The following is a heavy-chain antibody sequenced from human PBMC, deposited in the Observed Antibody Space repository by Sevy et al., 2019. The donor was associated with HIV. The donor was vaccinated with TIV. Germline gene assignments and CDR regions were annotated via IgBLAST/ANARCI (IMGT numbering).Heavy chain of an antibody. J-gene: IGHJ4*02. Sequence: GGSLRLSCAVSGFSFSHYAFHWVRQAPGKGLEWVSLISYDGTYKDYADFVKGRFTISRDNSKNTLYLQMNSLGGNDTAVYYCARVAVSYCTNDCYHRFDYWGPGALVTVSS. CDR1: GFSFSHYA. D-gene: IGHD2-8*01. CDR3: ARVAVSYCTNDCYHRFDY. CDR2: ISYDGTYK. V-gene: IGHV3-30-3*01.